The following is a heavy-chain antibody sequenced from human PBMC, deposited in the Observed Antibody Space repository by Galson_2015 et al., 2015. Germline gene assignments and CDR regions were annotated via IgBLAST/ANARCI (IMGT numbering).Heavy chain of an antibody. V-gene: IGHV2-5*01. D-gene: IGHD2-2*01. CDR2: IYWNDDK. J-gene: IGHJ3*02. Sequence: PALVKPTQTLTLTCTFSGFSLSTSGVGVGWIRQPPGKALEWLALIYWNDDKRYSPSLKSRLTISKDTSKSQVVLTMTNMDPVDTATYYCARIQGGTDHPAADAFDIWGQGTMVTVSS. CDR3: ARIQGGTDHPAADAFDI. CDR1: GFSLSTSGVG.